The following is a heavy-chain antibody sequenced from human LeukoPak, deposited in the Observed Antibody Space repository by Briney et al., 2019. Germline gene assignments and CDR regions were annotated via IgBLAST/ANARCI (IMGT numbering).Heavy chain of an antibody. J-gene: IGHJ1*01. Sequence: ASVKVSCKASGGTFSSYAISWVRQAPGQGLEWMGGIIPIFGTANYAQKFQGRVTITADESTSTAYMELSSLRSEDTAVYYCAREGLVVPAARHWGQGTLVTVSS. CDR1: GGTFSSYA. D-gene: IGHD2-2*01. CDR3: AREGLVVPAARH. CDR2: IIPIFGTA. V-gene: IGHV1-69*01.